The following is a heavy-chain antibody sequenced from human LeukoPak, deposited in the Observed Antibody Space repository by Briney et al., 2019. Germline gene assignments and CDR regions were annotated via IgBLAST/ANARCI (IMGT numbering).Heavy chain of an antibody. CDR1: GFTFRNYG. CDR3: AKDRETTASGTFDY. V-gene: IGHV3-30*18. Sequence: GGSLRLSCAAPGFTFRNYGMHCLRQAPGKGLEWVAVISDDGSSKHYADSVKGRFTISRDNSNNTLYLQMNSLRAEDTAVYYCAKDRETTASGTFDYWGQGTLVTVSS. J-gene: IGHJ4*02. D-gene: IGHD6-13*01. CDR2: ISDDGSSK.